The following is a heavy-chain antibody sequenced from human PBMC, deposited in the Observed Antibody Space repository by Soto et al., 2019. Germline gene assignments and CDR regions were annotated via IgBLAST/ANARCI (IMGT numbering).Heavy chain of an antibody. V-gene: IGHV2-5*02. D-gene: IGHD3-16*01. J-gene: IGHJ4*02. CDR2: IYWDDYK. CDR3: VHKGGGDRILDY. Sequence: QITLKESGPALVKPTQTLTLTCTFSGFSLSTSGVGVGWIRQPPGEALEWLALIYWDDYKHFSPSLESRLTIHKDTSKNQVGLTMTNMDPVDTATSYCVHKGGGDRILDYWGQGTLVTVSS. CDR1: GFSLSTSGVG.